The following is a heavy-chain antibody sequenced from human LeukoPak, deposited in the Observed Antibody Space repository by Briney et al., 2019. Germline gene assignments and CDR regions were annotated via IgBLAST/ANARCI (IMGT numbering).Heavy chain of an antibody. CDR2: IYYSGST. CDR1: GGSISSYY. D-gene: IGHD3-22*01. V-gene: IGHV4-59*01. J-gene: IGHJ3*02. CDR3: ARSARYYYDSRGPAAFDI. Sequence: SETLSLTCTVSGGSISSYYWSWIRQPPGKGLEWIGYIYYSGSTNYNPSLKSRVTISVDTSKNQFSLKLSSVTAADTAVYYCARSARYYYDSRGPAAFDIWGQGTMVTVSS.